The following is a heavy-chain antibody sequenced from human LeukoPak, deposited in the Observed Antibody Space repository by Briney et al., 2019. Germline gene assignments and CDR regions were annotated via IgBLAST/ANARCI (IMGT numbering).Heavy chain of an antibody. CDR1: GFTFSNYN. V-gene: IGHV3-21*01. Sequence: GGSLRLYCAASGFTFSNYNMNWVRHAPGKGLEWVSSITSSNSYIYYADSVKGRFTISRHNAKNSLYLQMNSLRAEDTAVYYCARDPYSGSYSAYYYYYMDVWGKGTTVTVSS. J-gene: IGHJ6*03. CDR3: ARDPYSGSYSAYYYYYMDV. CDR2: ITSSNSYI. D-gene: IGHD1-26*01.